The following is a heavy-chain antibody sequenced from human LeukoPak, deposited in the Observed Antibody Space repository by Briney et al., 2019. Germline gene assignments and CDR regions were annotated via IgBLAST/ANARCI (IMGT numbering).Heavy chain of an antibody. V-gene: IGHV1-18*01. J-gene: IGHJ4*02. CDR3: ARVYSTNYYGSGDRPFLFDY. D-gene: IGHD3-10*01. CDR2: ISTYYGNT. Sequence: ASVKVSCKASGYTFTSYGFSWVRQAPGQGLEWMGWISTYYGNTNYAQKLQDRVTMTTDTSTSTAYMELTSLRSDDTAVYYCARVYSTNYYGSGDRPFLFDYWGQGTVITVSS. CDR1: GYTFTSYG.